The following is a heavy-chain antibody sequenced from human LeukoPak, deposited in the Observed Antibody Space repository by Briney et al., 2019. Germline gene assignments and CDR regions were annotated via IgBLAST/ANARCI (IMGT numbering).Heavy chain of an antibody. V-gene: IGHV1-46*01. CDR1: GYTFTIYY. J-gene: IGHJ5*02. CDR3: ARAGDVAAAGNWFDP. D-gene: IGHD6-13*01. Sequence: ASVKVSCKASGYTFTIYYMHWVRQAPGQGLEWMGIINPSGGSTSHAQKFQGRVTMTRDTSTSTVYMELSSLRSEDTAVYYCARAGDVAAAGNWFDPWGQGTLVTVSS. CDR2: INPSGGST.